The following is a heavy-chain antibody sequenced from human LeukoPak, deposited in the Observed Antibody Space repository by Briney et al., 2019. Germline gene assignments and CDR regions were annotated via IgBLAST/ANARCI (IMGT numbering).Heavy chain of an antibody. CDR1: GFTFSTYA. D-gene: IGHD3-22*01. CDR2: ISYDGSNK. Sequence: GGSLRLSCAASGFTFSTYAMNWVRQAPGKGLEWVAVISYDGSNKYYADSVKGRFTISRDNSKNTLYLQMNSPRAEDTAVYYCAKGVRYYDSSGYYYWGQGTLVTVSS. CDR3: AKGVRYYDSSGYYY. J-gene: IGHJ4*02. V-gene: IGHV3-30*18.